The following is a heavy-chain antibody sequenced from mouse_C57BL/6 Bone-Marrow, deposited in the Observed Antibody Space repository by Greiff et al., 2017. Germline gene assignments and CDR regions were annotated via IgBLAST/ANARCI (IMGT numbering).Heavy chain of an antibody. D-gene: IGHD1-1*01. CDR2: IDPSDSYT. CDR3: ARSRRRITTVVATEYLDY. Sequence: QVQLQQPGAELVMPGASVKLSCKASGYTFTSYWMHWVKQRPGQGLEWIGEIDPSDSYTNYNQKFKGKSTLTVDKSSSTAYMQLSSLTSEDSAVYYCARSRRRITTVVATEYLDYWGQGTTLTVSS. V-gene: IGHV1-69*01. J-gene: IGHJ2*01. CDR1: GYTFTSYW.